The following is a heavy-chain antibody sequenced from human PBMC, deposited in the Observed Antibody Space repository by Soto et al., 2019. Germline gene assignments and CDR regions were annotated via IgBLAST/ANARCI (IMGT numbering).Heavy chain of an antibody. CDR2: IYPGDSDT. Sequence: PGESLKISCKGSGDSFSNYWIAWVRQMPGKGLEWMGIIYPGDSDTRYSPSFQGQVTISADTSINTVYLQWSSLKASDTAMYYCARHREYSSPLDYWGQGTLVTVSS. D-gene: IGHD6-6*01. CDR1: GDSFSNYW. J-gene: IGHJ4*02. CDR3: ARHREYSSPLDY. V-gene: IGHV5-51*01.